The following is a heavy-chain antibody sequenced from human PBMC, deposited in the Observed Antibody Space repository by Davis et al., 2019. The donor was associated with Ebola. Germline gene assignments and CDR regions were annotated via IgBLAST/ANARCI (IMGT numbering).Heavy chain of an antibody. J-gene: IGHJ4*02. D-gene: IGHD3-9*01. Sequence: ASVKVSCKASGYTFTNYYMHWVRQAPGQGLEWMGMINPNDGRTIYAQKFQGRMTLTTDTSTSTAYMELESLRSDDTAMYYCARSTYDILIDFDFWGQGTLVTVSS. CDR1: GYTFTNYY. CDR2: INPNDGRT. V-gene: IGHV1-46*01. CDR3: ARSTYDILIDFDF.